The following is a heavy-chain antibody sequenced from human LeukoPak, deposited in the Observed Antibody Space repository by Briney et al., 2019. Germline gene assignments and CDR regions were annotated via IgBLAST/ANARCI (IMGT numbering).Heavy chain of an antibody. D-gene: IGHD3-22*01. V-gene: IGHV7-4-1*02. CDR3: ARGSSGYYLDLLYNWFDP. J-gene: IGHJ5*02. CDR2: INTNTGNP. Sequence: ASVKVSCKASGYTFTSYAMNWVRQAPGQGLEWMGWINTNTGNPTYAQGFTGRFVFSLDTSVSTAYLQISSLKAEDTAVYYCARGSSGYYLDLLYNWFDPWGQGTLVTVSS. CDR1: GYTFTSYA.